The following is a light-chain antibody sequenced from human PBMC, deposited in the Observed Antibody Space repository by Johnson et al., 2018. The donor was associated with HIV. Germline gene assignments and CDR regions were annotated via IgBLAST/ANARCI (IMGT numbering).Light chain of an antibody. V-gene: IGLV1-51*01. Sequence: HSVLTQPPSVSAAPGQKVTISCSGSSSNIGKNYVSWYQQLPGKAPKLLIYENNKRPSGIPDRFCGSKSGTSATLGITGLQTGDEADYYCGTWDSSLSADVFGTGTKVTVL. CDR3: GTWDSSLSADV. CDR2: ENN. J-gene: IGLJ1*01. CDR1: SSNIGKNY.